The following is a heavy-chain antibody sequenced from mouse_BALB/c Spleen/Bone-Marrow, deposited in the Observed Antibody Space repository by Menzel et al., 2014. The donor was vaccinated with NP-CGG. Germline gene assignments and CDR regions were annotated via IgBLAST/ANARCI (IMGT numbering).Heavy chain of an antibody. J-gene: IGHJ2*01. Sequence: QVQLQQSGAELVRPGASVTLSCKASGYTFTDYEMHWVKQTPVHGLEWIGAIDPETGGTAYNQKFEGKATLTADKSSSTAYMELRSLTSEDSAVYYCTREGYGNSYYFDYWGQGTPLTVSS. CDR1: GYTFTDYE. D-gene: IGHD2-1*01. V-gene: IGHV1-15*01. CDR3: TREGYGNSYYFDY. CDR2: IDPETGGT.